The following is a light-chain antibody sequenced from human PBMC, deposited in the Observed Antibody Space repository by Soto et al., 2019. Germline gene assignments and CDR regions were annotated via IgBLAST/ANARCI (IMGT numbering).Light chain of an antibody. CDR3: QHYNSYSEA. CDR2: KAS. Sequence: DIQMTQSPSTLSGSVGDRVTITCRASQTISSWLAWYQQKPGKAPKLLIYKASTLKSGVPSRFGGSGSGTEFTLTISSLQTDDFATYYCQHYNSYSEAVGQGTKVDIK. CDR1: QTISSW. J-gene: IGKJ1*01. V-gene: IGKV1-5*03.